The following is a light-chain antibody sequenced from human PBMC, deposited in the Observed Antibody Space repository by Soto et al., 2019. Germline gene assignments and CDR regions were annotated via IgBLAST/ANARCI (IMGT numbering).Light chain of an antibody. CDR1: QSVSSY. V-gene: IGKV3-11*01. Sequence: EIVSTQSPATLSLSPGERATLSCRASQSVSSYLAWYQQKPGQAPRLLIYDTSNRATGIPARFSGSGSGTDFTLTISSLEPEDFAVYYCQQRSSWPLTFGGGTQVEI. CDR3: QQRSSWPLT. CDR2: DTS. J-gene: IGKJ4*01.